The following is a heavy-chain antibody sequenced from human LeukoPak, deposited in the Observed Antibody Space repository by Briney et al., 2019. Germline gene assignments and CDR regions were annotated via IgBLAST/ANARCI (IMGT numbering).Heavy chain of an antibody. CDR3: ARHEFGSSSAAFDT. CDR2: INHSGDT. Sequence: KPSETLSLTCAVHGGSFSGYFWSWIRQPPGKGLEYIGEINHSGDTTYNPSLKTRVTISEDTSKNQFSLNMISGTAADTAVYYCARHEFGSSSAAFDTWGQGTMVIVSS. J-gene: IGHJ3*02. V-gene: IGHV4-34*01. D-gene: IGHD6-6*01. CDR1: GGSFSGYF.